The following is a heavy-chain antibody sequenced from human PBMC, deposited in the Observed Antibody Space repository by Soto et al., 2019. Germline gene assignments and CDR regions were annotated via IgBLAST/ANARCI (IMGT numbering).Heavy chain of an antibody. J-gene: IGHJ4*02. CDR1: GFTFSNYA. V-gene: IGHV3-30-3*01. CDR2: VSYDGSKQ. CDR3: ARDRVYYYDNSGYYNFDY. D-gene: IGHD3-22*01. Sequence: QVQLVESGGGVVQPGRSLRVSCAASGFTFSNYAMHWVGQAPGKGLEWVAVVSYDGSKQFYADSVEGRFTISRDSSKSTLYLPMDNLRDEDTAVYYCARDRVYYYDNSGYYNFDYWGQGTLVTVSS.